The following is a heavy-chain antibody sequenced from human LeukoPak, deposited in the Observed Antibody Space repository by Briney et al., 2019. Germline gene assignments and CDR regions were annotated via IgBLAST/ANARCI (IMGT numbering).Heavy chain of an antibody. V-gene: IGHV4-34*01. CDR3: ARQHDYGDYFLSRPDPYWYFDL. CDR2: INHSGST. Sequence: SETLSLTCAVYGGSFSGYYWSWIRQPPGKGLEWIGEINHSGSTNYNPSLKSRVTISVDTSKNQFSLKLSSVTAADTAVYYCARQHDYGDYFLSRPDPYWYFDLWGRGTLVTVSS. J-gene: IGHJ2*01. CDR1: GGSFSGYY. D-gene: IGHD4-17*01.